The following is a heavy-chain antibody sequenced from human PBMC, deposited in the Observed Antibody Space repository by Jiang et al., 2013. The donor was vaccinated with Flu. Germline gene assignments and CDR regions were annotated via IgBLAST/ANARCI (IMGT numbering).Heavy chain of an antibody. CDR3: VKTSAHSRDYFDY. CDR2: LSNSAGNT. J-gene: IGHJ4*02. V-gene: IGHV3-23*04. Sequence: VQLVESGGGLVQPGGSLRLSCAASGFIFSTYAMTWVRQAPGKGLEWVSGLSNSAGNTYYIDSVKGRFTISRDNFKNTLYLQMNSLRAEDTAIYYCVKTSAHSRDYFDYWGQGTLVTVSS. CDR1: GFIFSTYA.